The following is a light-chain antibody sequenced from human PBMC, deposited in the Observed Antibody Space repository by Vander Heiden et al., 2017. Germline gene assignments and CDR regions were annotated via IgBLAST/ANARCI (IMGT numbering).Light chain of an antibody. CDR2: GAS. V-gene: IGKV3-15*01. CDR1: QSVSSN. CDR3: QEYNNWPPNT. Sequence: EIVMTQSPATLSVSPGERATLSCRASQSVSSNLAWYQQKPGQAPRLLIYGASTRATGIPARFSGSGYGTEFTLTISSRQSEDFAVYYRQEYNNWPPNTFGQGTKMEIK. J-gene: IGKJ2*01.